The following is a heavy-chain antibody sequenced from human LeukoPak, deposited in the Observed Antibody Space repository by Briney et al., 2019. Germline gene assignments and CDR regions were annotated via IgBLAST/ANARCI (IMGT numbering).Heavy chain of an antibody. CDR1: GFTLSNYG. D-gene: IGHD3-3*01. CDR2: IYDDGSKE. CDR3: ARDLKSGYFDS. J-gene: IGHJ4*02. Sequence: GGSLRLSCAASGFTLSNYGMHWVRQAPGKGLEWVAVIYDDGSKEHFADFVKGRFTISRDDSKKTVVLQMNGLRGEDTAVYYCARDLKSGYFDSWGQGTLVTVSS. V-gene: IGHV3-33*01.